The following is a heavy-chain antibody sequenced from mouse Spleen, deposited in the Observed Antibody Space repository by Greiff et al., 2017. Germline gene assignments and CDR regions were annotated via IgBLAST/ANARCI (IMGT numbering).Heavy chain of an antibody. CDR3: ARHGSTAGDAMDY. V-gene: IGHV5-6*01. D-gene: IGHD1-2*01. CDR2: ISSGGSYT. Sequence: EVKLQESGGDLVKPGGSLKLSCAASGFTFSSYGMSWVRQTPDKRLEWVATISSGGSYTYYPDSVKGRFTISRDNAKNTLYLQMSSLKSEDTAMYYCARHGSTAGDAMDYWGQGTSVTVSS. CDR1: GFTFSSYG. J-gene: IGHJ4*01.